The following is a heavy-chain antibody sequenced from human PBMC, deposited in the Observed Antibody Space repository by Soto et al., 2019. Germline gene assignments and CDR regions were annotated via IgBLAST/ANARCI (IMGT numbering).Heavy chain of an antibody. CDR1: GASISVHWYC. CDR3: TRRCNSNDNYFDP. CDR2: SYSSGTT. V-gene: IGHV4-39*01. J-gene: IGHJ5*02. Sequence: PAETLSLTCTVSGASISVHWYCWTCMRQPPGKGREGIGSSYSSGTTYLNPALKSRATISVNAYKKQFSLTLTSVTAADTAIYSCTRRCNSNDNYFDPWGPGALVTVSS.